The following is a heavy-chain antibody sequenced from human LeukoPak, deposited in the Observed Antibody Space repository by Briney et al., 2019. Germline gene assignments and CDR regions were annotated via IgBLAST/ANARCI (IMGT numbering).Heavy chain of an antibody. V-gene: IGHV3-66*01. CDR1: GFTVSSNY. D-gene: IGHD1-26*01. J-gene: IGHJ3*02. CDR3: ARDVLGGGSDAFDI. Sequence: GGSLRLSCAASGFTVSSNYMSWVRQAPGKGLEWVSVIYSGGSTYYADSVKGRFTISRDNSKNTLYLQMNSLRAEDTAVYYCARDVLGGGSDAFDIWGQGTMVTVSS. CDR2: IYSGGST.